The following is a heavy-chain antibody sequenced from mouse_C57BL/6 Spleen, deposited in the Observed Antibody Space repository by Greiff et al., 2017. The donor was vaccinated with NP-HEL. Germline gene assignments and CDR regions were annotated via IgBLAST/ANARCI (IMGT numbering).Heavy chain of an antibody. CDR1: GYTFTSYW. J-gene: IGHJ3*01. CDR2: IDPSDSET. Sequence: QVQLQQPGAELVKPGASVKMSCKASGYTFTSYWITWVKQRPGQGLEWIGNIDPSDSETHYNQKFKDKATLTVDKSSSTAYMQLSSLTSEDSAVYYCARGNDGYSFAYWGQGTLVTVSA. D-gene: IGHD2-3*01. V-gene: IGHV1-61*01. CDR3: ARGNDGYSFAY.